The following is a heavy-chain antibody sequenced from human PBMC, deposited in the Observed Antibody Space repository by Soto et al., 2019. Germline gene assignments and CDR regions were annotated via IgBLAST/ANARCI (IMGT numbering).Heavy chain of an antibody. CDR1: GFTFSSYG. V-gene: IGHV3-33*01. CDR3: ARALAPGYCSGGSCYLLGMDV. J-gene: IGHJ6*02. Sequence: GGSLRLSCAASGFTFSSYGMHWIRQAPGKGLEWVAVIFYDGSNKYYIDSVKGRFTISRDNSKNTLYLQMNSLRAEDTAVYYCARALAPGYCSGGSCYLLGMDVWGQGT. CDR2: IFYDGSNK. D-gene: IGHD2-15*01.